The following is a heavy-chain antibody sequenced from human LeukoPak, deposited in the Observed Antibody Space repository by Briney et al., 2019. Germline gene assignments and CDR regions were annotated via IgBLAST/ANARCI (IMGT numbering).Heavy chain of an antibody. Sequence: PGRSLRLSCAASGFTFSSYGMHWVRQAPGKGLEWVAVISYDGSNKYYADSVKGRFTISRDNSKNTLYLQMNSLRAEDTAVYYCAKVYGWEFDYWGQGTLDTVSS. V-gene: IGHV3-30*18. CDR2: ISYDGSNK. D-gene: IGHD1-26*01. CDR1: GFTFSSYG. CDR3: AKVYGWEFDY. J-gene: IGHJ4*02.